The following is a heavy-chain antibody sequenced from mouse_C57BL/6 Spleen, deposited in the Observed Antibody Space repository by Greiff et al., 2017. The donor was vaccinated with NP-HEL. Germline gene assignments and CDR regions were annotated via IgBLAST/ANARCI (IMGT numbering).Heavy chain of an antibody. Sequence: EVQLQQSGAELVRPGASVKLSCTASGFNIKDDYMHWVKQRPDQGLEWIGWIDPENGDTEYASKFQGKATIPADTSSNTAYLQLSSLTSEDTAVYYCTTRDDAYYAIDYWGQGTSVTVSS. CDR3: TTRDDAYYAIDY. CDR1: GFNIKDDY. J-gene: IGHJ4*01. D-gene: IGHD2-12*01. CDR2: IDPENGDT. V-gene: IGHV14-4*01.